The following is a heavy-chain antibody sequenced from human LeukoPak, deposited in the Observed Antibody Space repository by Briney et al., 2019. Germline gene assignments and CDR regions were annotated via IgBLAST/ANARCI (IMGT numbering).Heavy chain of an antibody. V-gene: IGHV4-30-2*01. J-gene: IGHJ4*02. Sequence: PSQTLSLTCTVSGGSISSGGYYWSWIRQPPGKGLEWIGYIYHSGSTYYNPSLKSRVTISVDRSKNQFSLKLSSVTAADTAVYYCARDSKSRYYYDSSGSLDYWGQGTLVTVSS. D-gene: IGHD3-22*01. CDR2: IYHSGST. CDR3: ARDSKSRYYYDSSGSLDY. CDR1: GGSISSGGYY.